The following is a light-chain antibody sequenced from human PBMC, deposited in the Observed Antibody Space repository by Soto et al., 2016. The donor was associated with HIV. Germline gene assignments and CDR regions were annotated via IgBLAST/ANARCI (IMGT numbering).Light chain of an antibody. V-gene: IGKV1-39*01. CDR3: QQSYTTPYT. CDR2: AAS. CDR1: QSISSY. Sequence: DIQMTQSPSSLSASVGDRVTITCRASQSISSYLNWYQQKPGKTPKLLIYAASSLERGVPSRFSGSGSGTDFTLTISSLQPEDFATYYCQQSYTTPYTFGLGDQARDQT. J-gene: IGKJ2*01.